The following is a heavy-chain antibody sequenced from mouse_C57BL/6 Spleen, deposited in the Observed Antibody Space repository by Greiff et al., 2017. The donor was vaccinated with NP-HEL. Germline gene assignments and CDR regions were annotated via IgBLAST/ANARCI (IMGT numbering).Heavy chain of an antibody. V-gene: IGHV1-22*01. CDR1: GYTFTDYN. D-gene: IGHD2-4*01. J-gene: IGHJ4*01. CDR3: ATIYYDYDGGYYYAMDY. Sequence: EVKLQESGPELVKPGASVKMSCKASGYTFTDYNMHWVKQSHGKSLEWIGYINPNNGGTSYNQKFKGKATLTVNKSSSTAYMELRSLTSEDSAVYYCATIYYDYDGGYYYAMDYWGQGTSVTVSS. CDR2: INPNNGGT.